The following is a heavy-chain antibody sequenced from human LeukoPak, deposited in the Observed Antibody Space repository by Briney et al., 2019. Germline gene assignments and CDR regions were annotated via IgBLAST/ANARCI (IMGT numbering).Heavy chain of an antibody. D-gene: IGHD3-10*01. V-gene: IGHV1-18*01. CDR3: ARSTMVRGVIILVSPTYYFDY. CDR2: ISAYTGNT. CDR1: GYTFTSYG. Sequence: ASVKVSCKASGYTFTSYGISWVRQAPGQGLEWMGWISAYTGNTNYAQKLQGRVTMTTDTSTSTAYMELRSLRSDDTAVYYCARSTMVRGVIILVSPTYYFDYWGQGTLVTVSS. J-gene: IGHJ4*02.